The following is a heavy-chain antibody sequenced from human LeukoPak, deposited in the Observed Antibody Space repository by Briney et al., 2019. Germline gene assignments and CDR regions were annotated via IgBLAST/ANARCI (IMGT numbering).Heavy chain of an antibody. CDR3: ARGYGRYFDY. CDR2: IYYTGTT. V-gene: IGHV4-61*01. Sequence: SETLSLTCTVSGDSITSSSFYWTWIRQPPGKGLEWIGYIYYTGTTDYNPSLKSRVTISVDTSKNQFSLKLSSVTAADTAVYYCARGYGRYFDYWGQGTLVTVSS. CDR1: GDSITSSSFY. D-gene: IGHD5-18*01. J-gene: IGHJ4*02.